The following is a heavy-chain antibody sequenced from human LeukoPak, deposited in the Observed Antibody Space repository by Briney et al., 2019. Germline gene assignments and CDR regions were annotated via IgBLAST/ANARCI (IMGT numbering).Heavy chain of an antibody. V-gene: IGHV3-48*01. CDR1: GFTFSSYS. CDR2: ISGSGSGK. Sequence: GGSLRLSCAAAGFTFSSYSMNWVRQAPGKGLEWVSCISGSGSGKYYADSVKGRFTISRDNPRNSLYLQMNSLRAEDTAVYYCARGVGWFDPWGQGTLVTVSS. J-gene: IGHJ5*02. CDR3: ARGVGWFDP. D-gene: IGHD3-3*01.